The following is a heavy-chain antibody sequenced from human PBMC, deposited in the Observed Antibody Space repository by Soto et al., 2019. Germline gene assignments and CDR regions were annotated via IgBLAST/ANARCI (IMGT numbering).Heavy chain of an antibody. D-gene: IGHD3-3*01. Sequence: SETLSLTCTVSGGSISSSSYYWGWIRQPPGKGLEWIGSIYYSGSTYYNPSLKSRVTISVDTSKNQFSLKLSSVTAADTAVYYCASQRFLEWLSLYWGQGTLVTVSS. CDR3: ASQRFLEWLSLY. CDR2: IYYSGST. CDR1: GGSISSSSYY. J-gene: IGHJ4*02. V-gene: IGHV4-39*01.